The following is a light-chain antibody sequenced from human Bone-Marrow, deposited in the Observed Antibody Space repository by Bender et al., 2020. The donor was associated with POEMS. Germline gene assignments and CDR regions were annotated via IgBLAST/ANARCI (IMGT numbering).Light chain of an antibody. V-gene: IGLV2-8*01. J-gene: IGLJ2*01. CDR3: SSFTSRSTVV. CDR1: SSDIGAYDY. Sequence: QSALTQPPSASGSPGQSVTISCTGTSSDIGAYDYVSWYQQHLGKAPKLIIFEVRQRPSGVPDRFSGSKSGDTAFLTVSGLQAEDEADYYCSSFTSRSTVVFGGGTKRTVL. CDR2: EVR.